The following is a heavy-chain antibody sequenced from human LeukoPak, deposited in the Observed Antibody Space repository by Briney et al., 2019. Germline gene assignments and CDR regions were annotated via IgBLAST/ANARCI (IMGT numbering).Heavy chain of an antibody. CDR3: ARDPMATTPSDF. CDR2: IIPILGIA. CDR1: GGTFSSYT. V-gene: IGHV1-69*04. D-gene: IGHD5-24*01. Sequence: ASVKVSCKASGGTFSSYTISWVRQAPGQGLEWMGGIIPILGIANYAQKFQGRVTITADKSTSTAYMELSSPRSEDTAVYYCARDPMATTPSDFWGQGTLVTVSS. J-gene: IGHJ4*02.